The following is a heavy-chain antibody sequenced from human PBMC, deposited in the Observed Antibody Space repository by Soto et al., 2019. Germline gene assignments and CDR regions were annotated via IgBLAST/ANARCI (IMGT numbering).Heavy chain of an antibody. CDR3: ARDIGIAVAGLFQD. V-gene: IGHV1-18*01. D-gene: IGHD6-19*01. CDR2: ISTYNGNT. J-gene: IGHJ1*01. Sequence: QVQLVQSGAEVKKPGASIKVSCKASGYMFTSYGINWVRQAPGQGPEWMGGISTYNGNTNYAQKHQGRVTMTTDTSTSTAYMELKTLRSDDTAVYYCARDIGIAVAGLFQDWGQGTLVIVSS. CDR1: GYMFTSYG.